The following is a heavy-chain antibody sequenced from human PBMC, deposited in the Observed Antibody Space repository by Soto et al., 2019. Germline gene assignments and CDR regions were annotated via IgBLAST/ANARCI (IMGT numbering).Heavy chain of an antibody. CDR1: GESVKSYE. J-gene: IGHJ4*02. V-gene: IGHV1-8*01. CDR3: ARGEINDYIWGSYRTSAALDY. Sequence: SLEVSCKACGESVKSYEITWARQATGKGLEWMGWMNPNSGNTGYAQKFQGRVTMTRNTSISTAYMELSSLRSEDTAVYYCARGEINDYIWGSYRTSAALDYWGQGTLVTVSS. CDR2: MNPNSGNT. D-gene: IGHD3-16*02.